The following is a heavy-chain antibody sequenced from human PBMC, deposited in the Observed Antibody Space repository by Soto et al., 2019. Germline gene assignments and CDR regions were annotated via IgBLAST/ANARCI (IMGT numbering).Heavy chain of an antibody. CDR1: GFTFRSYD. CDR2: ISGSGGST. V-gene: IGHV3-23*01. D-gene: IGHD4-17*01. CDR3: ATTVTTCDY. J-gene: IGHJ4*02. Sequence: PGGSLRLSCAAFGFTFRSYDMSWVRQAPGKGLEWVSAISGSGGSTYYADSVKGRFTISRDNSKNTLYLQMNSLRAEDTAVYYCATTVTTCDYWGQGTLVTVSS.